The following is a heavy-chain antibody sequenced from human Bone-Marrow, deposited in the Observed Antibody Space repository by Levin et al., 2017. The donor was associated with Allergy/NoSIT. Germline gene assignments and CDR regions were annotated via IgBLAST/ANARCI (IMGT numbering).Heavy chain of an antibody. J-gene: IGHJ6*02. CDR3: ARTYCSGGDCYSRGSFYYHGMDV. D-gene: IGHD2-21*02. Sequence: GGSLRLSCVASGFIFNKYWMNWVRQAPGKGLEWVATIKQDGSERYYVDSVKGRFTISRDSATNSIYLQMDSLRVEDTAVYYGARTYCSGGDCYSRGSFYYHGMDVWGQGTTVAVSS. V-gene: IGHV3-7*01. CDR1: GFIFNKYW. CDR2: IKQDGSER.